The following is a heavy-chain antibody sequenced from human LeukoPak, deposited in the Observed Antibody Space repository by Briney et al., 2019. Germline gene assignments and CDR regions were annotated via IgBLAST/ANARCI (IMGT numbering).Heavy chain of an antibody. V-gene: IGHV3-48*01. CDR1: RSTLSTYW. Sequence: GGSLRLSCAASRSTLSTYWMNWVRQAPGKGLEWVSQISASETSIKYADSVRGRFTISRDNVKNSVYLQMNSLRAEDTAIYYCVRDNLENQWLERSYWGQGTLVTVSS. D-gene: IGHD6-19*01. CDR3: VRDNLENQWLERSY. CDR2: ISASETSI. J-gene: IGHJ4*02.